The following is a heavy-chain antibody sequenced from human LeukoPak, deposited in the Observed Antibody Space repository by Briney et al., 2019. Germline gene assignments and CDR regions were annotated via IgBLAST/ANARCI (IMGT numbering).Heavy chain of an antibody. CDR1: GFTFTSSA. CDR3: AEVGTVHFPLDF. D-gene: IGHD6-6*01. Sequence: GGSLRLSCVASGFTFTSSAMSWVRQAPGKGLEWVSAISGRSGTTYYADSVKGRFTISRDNSKNTLYLQMNSLRAGDTAVYYCAEVGTVHFPLDFWGQGTLVTVSS. J-gene: IGHJ4*02. CDR2: ISGRSGTT. V-gene: IGHV3-23*01.